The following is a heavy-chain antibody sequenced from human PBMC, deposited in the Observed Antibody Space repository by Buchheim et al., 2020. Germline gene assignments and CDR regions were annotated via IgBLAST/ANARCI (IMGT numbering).Heavy chain of an antibody. CDR2: ISDSGGST. CDR1: GFIFSSYG. J-gene: IGHJ4*02. CDR3: AKEIVSRSWYASSN. V-gene: IGHV3-23*01. Sequence: EIQLLESGGGLVQPGGSLRLSCAVSGFIFSSYGMSWVRQAPGKGLEWVSVISDSGGSTYYADSVKGRFTISRDNSKNTLYLQMNSLRAEDTAVYYCAKEIVSRSWYASSNWGQGTL. D-gene: IGHD6-13*01.